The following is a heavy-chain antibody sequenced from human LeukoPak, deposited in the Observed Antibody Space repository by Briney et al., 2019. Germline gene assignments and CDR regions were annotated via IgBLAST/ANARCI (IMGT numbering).Heavy chain of an antibody. D-gene: IGHD5-12*01. Sequence: PSETLSLTCTVSDGAIAGYSWSWIRQAPGKGLEWIGYIYYSGDTNYNPSLKSRVTISVDTSKNQFSLKLSSVTAADTAVYYCARQIRWLRYWFDPWGQGTLVTVSS. CDR2: IYYSGDT. CDR1: DGAIAGYS. CDR3: ARQIRWLRYWFDP. V-gene: IGHV4-59*12. J-gene: IGHJ5*02.